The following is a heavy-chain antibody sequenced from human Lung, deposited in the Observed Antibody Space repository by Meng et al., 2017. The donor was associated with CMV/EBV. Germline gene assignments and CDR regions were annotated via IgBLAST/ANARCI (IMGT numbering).Heavy chain of an antibody. J-gene: IGHJ5*02. CDR2: ISAYNGNT. CDR3: ARVGHCSSTSCYRANWFDP. D-gene: IGHD2-2*01. V-gene: IGHV1-18*01. Sequence: FTSDGISWVRQAPGQGLEWMGWISAYNGNTNYAQKLQGRVTMTTDTSTSTAYMELRSLRSDDTAVYYCARVGHCSSTSCYRANWFDPWGQGTLVTVSS. CDR1: FTSDG.